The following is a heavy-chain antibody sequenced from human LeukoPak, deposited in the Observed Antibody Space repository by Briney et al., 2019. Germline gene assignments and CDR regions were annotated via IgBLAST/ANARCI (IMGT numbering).Heavy chain of an antibody. CDR2: ISNSGSTK. Sequence: PGGSLRLSCAASGFTFSDSYMTWIRQAPGKGLEWISYISNSGSTKYYADSVKGRFTISRDNAKNSVFLQMNSLRAEDTAVYYCAAVIDYWGQGTLVTVSS. J-gene: IGHJ4*02. V-gene: IGHV3-11*04. CDR3: AAVIDY. CDR1: GFTFSDSY.